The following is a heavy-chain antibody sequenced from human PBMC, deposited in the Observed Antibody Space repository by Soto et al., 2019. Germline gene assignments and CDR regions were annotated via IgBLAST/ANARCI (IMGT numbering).Heavy chain of an antibody. V-gene: IGHV3-21*06. D-gene: IGHD3-10*01. Sequence: PVGSLRLSCTGSGFTFSSSTMTWVRQGPGKGLEWVSSISSSSSYIYFADSLKGRFTISRDNAKNSLYLQMNSLRAEDTAVYYCARDIGEMSDVWGQGTQVTVSS. CDR2: ISSSSSYI. J-gene: IGHJ4*02. CDR1: GFTFSSST. CDR3: ARDIGEMSDV.